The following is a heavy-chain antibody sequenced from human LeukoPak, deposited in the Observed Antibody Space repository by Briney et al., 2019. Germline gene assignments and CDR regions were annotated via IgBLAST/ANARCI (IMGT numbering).Heavy chain of an antibody. V-gene: IGHV3-30*04. Sequence: SGGSLRLSCAASGFTFSSYAMHWVRQAPGKGLEWVAVISYDGSNKYYADSVKGRFTISRDNSKNTLYLQMNSLRAEDTAVYYCAREASITIFREYYFDYWGQGTLVTVSS. CDR3: AREASITIFREYYFDY. D-gene: IGHD3-3*01. J-gene: IGHJ4*02. CDR2: ISYDGSNK. CDR1: GFTFSSYA.